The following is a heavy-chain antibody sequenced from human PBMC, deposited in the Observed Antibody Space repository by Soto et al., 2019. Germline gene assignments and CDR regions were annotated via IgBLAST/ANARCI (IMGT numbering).Heavy chain of an antibody. Sequence: QVQLQESGPGLVKPSETLSLTCTVSGGSINNHYWSRIRQPPGKGLEWIGYIYYTGSTNYNPSLKSRVTISVDTSKNQFSLNLTSLTAADTAIYYCARSNWYSEYWGQGTLVTVSS. J-gene: IGHJ4*02. D-gene: IGHD7-27*01. CDR1: GGSINNHY. CDR3: ARSNWYSEY. CDR2: IYYTGST. V-gene: IGHV4-59*11.